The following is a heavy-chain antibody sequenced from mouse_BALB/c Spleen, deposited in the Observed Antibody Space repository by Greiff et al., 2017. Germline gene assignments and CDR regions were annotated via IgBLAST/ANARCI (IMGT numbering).Heavy chain of an antibody. Sequence: EVQGVESGGGLVKPGGSLKLSCAASGFTFNTYAMHWVCQAPGKGLEWVARIRSKSNNYATYYADSVKDRFTISRDDSQSMLYLQMNNLKTEDTAMYYCVREGISFDVWGAGTTVTVSS. J-gene: IGHJ1*01. CDR2: IRSKSNNYAT. V-gene: IGHV10-3*03. CDR1: GFTFNTYA. CDR3: VREGISFDV.